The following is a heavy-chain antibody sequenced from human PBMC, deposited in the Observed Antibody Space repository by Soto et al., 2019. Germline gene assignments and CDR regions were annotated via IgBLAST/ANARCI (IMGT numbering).Heavy chain of an antibody. J-gene: IGHJ4*02. CDR2: IVVGSGNT. D-gene: IGHD1-26*01. V-gene: IGHV1-58*01. CDR1: GFTFTSSA. Sequence: SVKVSCKASGFTFTSSAVQWVRQARGQRLEWIGWIVVGSGNTNYAQKFQERVTITRDMSTSTAYMELSSLRTDDTAVYYCARDMISSGSYPGNFDYWGQGTLVTVSS. CDR3: ARDMISSGSYPGNFDY.